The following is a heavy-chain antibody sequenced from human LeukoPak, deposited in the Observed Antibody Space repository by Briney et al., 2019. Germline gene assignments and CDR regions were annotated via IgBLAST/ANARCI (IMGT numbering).Heavy chain of an antibody. V-gene: IGHV4-59*08. CDR2: IYYSGSI. CDR3: ARYSGSYSGFDY. CDR1: GGXISSYY. Sequence: SETLSLTCTVSGGXISSYYCSWIRQPPGKGLEWIGNIYYSGSINYNPSLKSRVTISVDTSKNQFSLKLRSVTAADTAVYYCARYSGSYSGFDYWGQGTLVTVSS. J-gene: IGHJ4*02. D-gene: IGHD1-26*01.